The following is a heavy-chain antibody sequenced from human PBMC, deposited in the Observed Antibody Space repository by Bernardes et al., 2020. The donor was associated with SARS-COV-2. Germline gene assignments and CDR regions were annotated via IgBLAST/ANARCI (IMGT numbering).Heavy chain of an antibody. V-gene: IGHV4-59*08. J-gene: IGHJ5*02. D-gene: IGHD6-19*01. CDR1: GGSISSYY. CDR3: ARQSSSGWYGPFDT. CDR2: IYYSGST. Sequence: SETLSLTCTVSGGSISSYYWSWIRQPPGKGLEWIGYIYYSGSTNYNPSLKSRVTISVDTSKNQFSLKLSSVTAADTAVYYCARQSSSGWYGPFDTWGQGTLVTVSS.